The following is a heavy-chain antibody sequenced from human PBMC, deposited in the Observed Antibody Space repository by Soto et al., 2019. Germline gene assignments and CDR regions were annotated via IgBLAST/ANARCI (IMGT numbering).Heavy chain of an antibody. CDR2: ISGSGSSV. J-gene: IGHJ6*02. CDR1: GFTFSHYV. CDR3: AKVRASYLSASYFYYGLDV. Sequence: PGGSLRLSCAASGFTFSHYVLSWVRQSPERGLEWVSSISGSGSSVYVADSVRGRFIRSRDLSTNTVSLQMNSLRAEDTAVYYCAKVRASYLSASYFYYGLDVWGQGTTVTVSS. D-gene: IGHD3-10*01. V-gene: IGHV3-23*01.